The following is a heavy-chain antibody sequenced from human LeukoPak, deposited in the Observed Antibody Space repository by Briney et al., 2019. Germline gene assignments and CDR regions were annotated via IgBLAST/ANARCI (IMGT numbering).Heavy chain of an antibody. J-gene: IGHJ4*02. V-gene: IGHV1-18*01. CDR2: ISAYNGNT. Sequence: GASVKVSCKASGYTFTSYGISWVRQAPGQGLEWMGWISAYNGNTNYAQKLQGRVTMTTDTSTSTAYMELSSLRSEDTAVYYCARSYCGGDCYQYYFDYWGQGTLVTVSS. D-gene: IGHD2-21*02. CDR1: GYTFTSYG. CDR3: ARSYCGGDCYQYYFDY.